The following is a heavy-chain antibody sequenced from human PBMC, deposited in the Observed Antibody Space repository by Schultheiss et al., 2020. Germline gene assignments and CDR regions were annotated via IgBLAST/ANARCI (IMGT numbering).Heavy chain of an antibody. J-gene: IGHJ4*02. Sequence: SGPTLVKPTETLTLTCTVSGFSLSTSGMCVSWIRQPPGKALEWLARIDWDDDKFYSTSLTTRLTISKDTSKNQVVFTMTNMDPVDTGTYYCARMNTVTFNFDYWGQGSLVTVSS. CDR2: IDWDDDK. CDR3: ARMNTVTFNFDY. D-gene: IGHD4-17*01. V-gene: IGHV2-70*17. CDR1: GFSLSTSGMC.